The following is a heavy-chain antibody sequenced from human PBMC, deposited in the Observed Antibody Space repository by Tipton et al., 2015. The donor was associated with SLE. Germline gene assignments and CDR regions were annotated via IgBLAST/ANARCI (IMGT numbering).Heavy chain of an antibody. CDR3: ARCTIFGVVRGSFDS. CDR1: GGSISNYY. J-gene: IGHJ4*02. D-gene: IGHD3-3*01. Sequence: TLSLTCTVSGGSISNYYWTWIRQPPGKGLEWIGYIYYSGGTNYNPSLKSRVTISVDTSKNQFSLKLTSVTAADTALYYCARCTIFGVVRGSFDSWGQGTLVTVS. V-gene: IGHV4-59*12. CDR2: IYYSGGT.